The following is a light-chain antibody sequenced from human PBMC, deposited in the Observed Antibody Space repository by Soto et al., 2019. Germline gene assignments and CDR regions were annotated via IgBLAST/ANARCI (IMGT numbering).Light chain of an antibody. CDR2: DVS. V-gene: IGLV2-11*01. CDR3: CSYAGSYTLVV. CDR1: SSDVGGYNY. Sequence: QAVLTQPRSVSGSPGQSVTISCTGTSSDVGGYNYVSWYQQHPGKAPKLMIYDVSKRPSGVPDRFSGSKSGNTASLTISGLQAEDEADYYCCSYAGSYTLVVFGGGTQ. J-gene: IGLJ2*01.